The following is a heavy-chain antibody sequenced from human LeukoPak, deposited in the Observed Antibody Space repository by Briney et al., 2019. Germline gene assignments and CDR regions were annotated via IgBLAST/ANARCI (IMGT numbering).Heavy chain of an antibody. CDR2: ISSSSSYI. V-gene: IGHV3-21*01. CDR1: GFTFSSYS. CDR3: ARDFADSTFDY. J-gene: IGHJ4*02. Sequence: GGSLRLSCAASGFTFSSYSMNWVRQAPGKGLEWVSSISSSSSYIYYADSVKGRFTISRDNAKNSLCLQMNSLRAEDTAVYYCARDFADSTFDYWGQGTLVTVSS. D-gene: IGHD3-3*01.